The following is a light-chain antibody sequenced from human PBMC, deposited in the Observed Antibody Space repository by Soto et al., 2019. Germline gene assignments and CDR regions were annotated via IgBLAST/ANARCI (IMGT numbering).Light chain of an antibody. CDR3: HKYSSALNT. CDR2: AAS. J-gene: IGKJ4*01. CDR1: QGISSY. V-gene: IGKV1-27*01. Sequence: DIQLTQSPSSLSASVGDRVTITCRASQGISSYLAWYQQKPGKVPKLLIYAASTLQSGVPSGFSGSGSGTDSTLNISSLQRGDVANYYCHKYSSALNTFGGGTKVEIK.